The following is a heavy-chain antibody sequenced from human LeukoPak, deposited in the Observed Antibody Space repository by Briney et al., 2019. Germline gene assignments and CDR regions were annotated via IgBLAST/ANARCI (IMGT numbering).Heavy chain of an antibody. CDR1: GFTFSSYA. J-gene: IGHJ4*02. V-gene: IGHV3-23*01. CDR3: AKSLGATRGYFEH. CDR2: ISGGGDVT. D-gene: IGHD1-26*01. Sequence: GGSLRLSCAASGFTFSSYAMSWVRQAPGKGLEWVSTISGGGDVTYYADSVKGRYTISRDNSKNTLYLQMNSLRPEDTAVYYCAKSLGATRGYFEHWGQGTLVTVSS.